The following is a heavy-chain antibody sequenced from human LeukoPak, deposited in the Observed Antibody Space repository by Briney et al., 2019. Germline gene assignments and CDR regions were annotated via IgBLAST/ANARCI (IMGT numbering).Heavy chain of an antibody. J-gene: IGHJ4*02. Sequence: PGGPLRLSCAASGFTFSSYEMNWVRQAPGKGLEWVSYISSSGSSIYYADSVKGRFTISRDNAKNSLYLQMNSLRAEDTAAYYCARPEGEPYFDWLYYFDYWGQGTLVTVSS. CDR2: ISSSGSSI. CDR1: GFTFSSYE. D-gene: IGHD3-9*01. CDR3: ARPEGEPYFDWLYYFDY. V-gene: IGHV3-48*03.